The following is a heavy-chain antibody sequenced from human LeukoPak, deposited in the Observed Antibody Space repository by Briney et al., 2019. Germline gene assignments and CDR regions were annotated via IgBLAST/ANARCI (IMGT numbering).Heavy chain of an antibody. V-gene: IGHV1-69*02. CDR3: ARVQSRSPGWFDP. CDR1: GGTFSSYT. J-gene: IGHJ5*02. Sequence: ASVKVSCKASGGTFSSYTISWVRQAPGQGLEWMGRIIPILGIANYAQKFQGRVTITADKSTSTAYMELSSLRSEDTAVYYCARVQSRSPGWFDPWGQGTLVTVSS. CDR2: IIPILGIA.